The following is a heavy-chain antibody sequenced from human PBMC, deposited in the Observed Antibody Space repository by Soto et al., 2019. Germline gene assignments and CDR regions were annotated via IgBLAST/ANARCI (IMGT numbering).Heavy chain of an antibody. CDR1: GGSISSYY. J-gene: IGHJ4*02. CDR2: IYYSGST. Sequence: SETLSLTCTVSGGSISSYYWSWIRQPPGKGLEWIGYIYYSGSTNYNPSLKSRVTISVDTSKNQFSLKLSSVTAADTAVYYCARDPGYSSGWRIWGQGTLVTVSS. D-gene: IGHD6-19*01. CDR3: ARDPGYSSGWRI. V-gene: IGHV4-59*01.